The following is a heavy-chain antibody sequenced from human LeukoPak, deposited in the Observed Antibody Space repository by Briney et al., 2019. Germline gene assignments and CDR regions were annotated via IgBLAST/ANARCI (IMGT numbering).Heavy chain of an antibody. V-gene: IGHV4-4*02. CDR2: IFHSGIT. Sequence: SETLSLTCDVSGGSISSGNWWSWVRQPPGKGLEWIGEIFHSGITNYNPSLKSRVTISVDKSKNQFSLKLNSMTAADTAVYYCGRISSSNWYNERGAFDVWGQGTMVTVSS. CDR3: GRISSSNWYNERGAFDV. J-gene: IGHJ3*01. D-gene: IGHD6-13*01. CDR1: GGSISSGNW.